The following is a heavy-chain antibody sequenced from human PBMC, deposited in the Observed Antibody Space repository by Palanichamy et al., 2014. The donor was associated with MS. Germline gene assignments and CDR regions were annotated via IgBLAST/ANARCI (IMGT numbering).Heavy chain of an antibody. Sequence: EVQLVETGGGLIQAGGSLRLSCAASGFTVSSYYMSWVRQAPGKGLEWVSVIYSDGTTHYADSVKGRLTISRDKAKSILYLQMNSLRAEDTAIYYCARSGNKVIGATEFDYWGQGALVTVSS. D-gene: IGHD2/OR15-2a*01. CDR3: ARSGNKVIGATEFDY. V-gene: IGHV3-53*02. J-gene: IGHJ4*02. CDR1: GFTVSSYY. CDR2: IYSDGTT.